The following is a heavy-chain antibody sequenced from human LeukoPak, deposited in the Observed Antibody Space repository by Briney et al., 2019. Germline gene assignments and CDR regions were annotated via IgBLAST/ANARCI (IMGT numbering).Heavy chain of an antibody. CDR2: ISGNGGNT. CDR3: AKDRSWGLDF. CDR1: GFMSSSYG. D-gene: IGHD3-16*01. Sequence: GGSLRLSCTASGFMSSSYGMSWVRQAPGKGPEWVSAISGNGGNTYYADSVTGRFIISRDNSKNTLFLQMNSLRAEDTALYYCAKDRSWGLDFWGQGTLVTVSA. V-gene: IGHV3-23*01. J-gene: IGHJ4*02.